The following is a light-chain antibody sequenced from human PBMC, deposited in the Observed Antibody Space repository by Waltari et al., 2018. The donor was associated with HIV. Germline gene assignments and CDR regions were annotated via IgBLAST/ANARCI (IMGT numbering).Light chain of an antibody. CDR1: SSDVGSYNL. Sequence: QSALTQPASVSGSPGQSITISCTGSSSDVGSYNLVSWYQQHPGKAPKLILYEGINRPSGISNRFSGSKSGNTASLTISGLQAEDEADYYCCSYAGSSNWVFGGGTKLTVL. J-gene: IGLJ3*02. V-gene: IGLV2-23*01. CDR2: EGI. CDR3: CSYAGSSNWV.